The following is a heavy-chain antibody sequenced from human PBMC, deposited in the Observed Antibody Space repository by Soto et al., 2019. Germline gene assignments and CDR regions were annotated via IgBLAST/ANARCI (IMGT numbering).Heavy chain of an antibody. CDR1: GGSIAILY. D-gene: IGHD6-19*01. CDR3: AREGNGWYYSDY. Sequence: SESLSLTSTVPGGSIAILYWSWIRPTPGRGLEWIGHISYTGSTNYNPSLKSRVTIAVDTSKNQFSLNLTPVTAADTAGYYCAREGNGWYYSDYWGQGALVTVSS. CDR2: ISYTGST. V-gene: IGHV4-59*11. J-gene: IGHJ4*02.